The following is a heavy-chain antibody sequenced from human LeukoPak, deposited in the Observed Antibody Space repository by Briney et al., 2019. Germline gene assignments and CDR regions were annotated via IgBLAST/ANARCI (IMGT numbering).Heavy chain of an antibody. J-gene: IGHJ4*02. Sequence: GGSLRLSCAASGFTFNIYPMHWVRQTPGEGPEWVAVTLYDGSSTDYADSVKGRFTMSRDNAKNTLYLQMNSLRPEDTGIYYCARGNVAVARNLIDFWGQGTLVTVSS. CDR1: GFTFNIYP. D-gene: IGHD6-19*01. CDR2: TLYDGSST. CDR3: ARGNVAVARNLIDF. V-gene: IGHV3-30*04.